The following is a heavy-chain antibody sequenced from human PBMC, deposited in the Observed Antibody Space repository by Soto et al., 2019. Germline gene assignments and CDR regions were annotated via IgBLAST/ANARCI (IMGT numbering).Heavy chain of an antibody. Sequence: GGSLRLSCAASGFTFSSYAMSWVRQAPGKGQEWVSAISGSGGSTYYADSVKGRFTISRDNSKNTLYLQMNSLRAEDTAVYYCAKTHPTKSRLDRRFDYWGQGTLVTVSS. CDR3: AKTHPTKSRLDRRFDY. V-gene: IGHV3-23*01. D-gene: IGHD4-17*01. CDR2: ISGSGGST. CDR1: GFTFSSYA. J-gene: IGHJ4*02.